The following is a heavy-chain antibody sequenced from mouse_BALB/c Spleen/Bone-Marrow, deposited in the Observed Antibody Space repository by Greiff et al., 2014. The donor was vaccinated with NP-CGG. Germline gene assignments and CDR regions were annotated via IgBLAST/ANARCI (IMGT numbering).Heavy chain of an antibody. V-gene: IGHV5-9-1*01. CDR1: GFTFSSYA. D-gene: IGHD1-1*01. Sequence: EVMLVESXGGLVKPGGSLKLSCAASGFTFSSYAMSWVRQTPEKRLECVATISSGGSYTYYADSVKGRFTISRDTAKNTLYLQMSSLRSEDTAMYYCARQDYYGSSPHWYFDVWGAGTTVTVSS. CDR2: ISSGGSYT. CDR3: ARQDYYGSSPHWYFDV. J-gene: IGHJ1*01.